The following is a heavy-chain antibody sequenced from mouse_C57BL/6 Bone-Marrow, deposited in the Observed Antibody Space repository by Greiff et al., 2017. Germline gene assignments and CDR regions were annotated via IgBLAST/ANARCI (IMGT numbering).Heavy chain of an antibody. CDR2: ISNLAYSI. CDR3: ARHYGSSFYAMDY. V-gene: IGHV5-15*01. CDR1: GFTFSDYG. D-gene: IGHD1-1*01. J-gene: IGHJ4*01. Sequence: EVQLVESGGGLVQPGGSLKLSCAASGFTFSDYGMAWVRQAPRKGPEWVAFISNLAYSIYYADTVTGRFTISRENAKNTLYLEMSSLRSEDTAMYYCARHYGSSFYAMDYWGQGTSVTVSS.